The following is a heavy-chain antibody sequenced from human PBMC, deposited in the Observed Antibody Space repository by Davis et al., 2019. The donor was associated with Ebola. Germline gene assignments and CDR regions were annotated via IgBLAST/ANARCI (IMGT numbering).Heavy chain of an antibody. V-gene: IGHV3-73*01. D-gene: IGHD4-11*01. CDR2: LGNKDNGDVT. CDR3: TTTTKVFDY. Sequence: PGGSLRLSCAASGFILSGSTLHWVRQAFGKGLEWVGRLGNKDNGDVTSYGASVEGRFTISRDDSKNTPYLQMNSLKTEDTAVYYCTTTTKVFDYWGQGTLVTVSS. CDR1: GFILSGST. J-gene: IGHJ4*02.